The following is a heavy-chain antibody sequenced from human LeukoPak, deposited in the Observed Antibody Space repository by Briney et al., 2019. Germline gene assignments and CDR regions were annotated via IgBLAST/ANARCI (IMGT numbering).Heavy chain of an antibody. V-gene: IGHV4-4*07. Sequence: PSETLSLTCSVSVVSMNGYYWSWLRQSAGNRLEWIGHVDSSGNTNYNPSLESRVTMSVDTSKKQFSLKLTSVTAADMAVYFCARGGNYWDAFDIWGQGTMVTVSS. D-gene: IGHD1-26*01. CDR1: VVSMNGYY. CDR3: ARGGNYWDAFDI. J-gene: IGHJ3*02. CDR2: VDSSGNT.